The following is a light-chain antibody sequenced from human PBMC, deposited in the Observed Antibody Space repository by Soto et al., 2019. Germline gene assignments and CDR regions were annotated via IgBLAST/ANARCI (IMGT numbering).Light chain of an antibody. Sequence: DIQMTQSPSTLSASVGDRVTITCRASQSISSWLAWYQQKPGKAPKLLIYKASSLESGGPSRFRCCGSGTEFTLTISRLQPDDFATYSCQQYNSSPTFGQGTKVEIK. V-gene: IGKV1-5*03. CDR3: QQYNSSPT. CDR1: QSISSW. CDR2: KAS. J-gene: IGKJ1*01.